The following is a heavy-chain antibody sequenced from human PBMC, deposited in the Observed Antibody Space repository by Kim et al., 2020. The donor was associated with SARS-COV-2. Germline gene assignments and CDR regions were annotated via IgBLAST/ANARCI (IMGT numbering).Heavy chain of an antibody. Sequence: SETLSLTCTVSGDSISSTGYYWGWIRQPPGKGPEWIGTIYYSGSTYYNPSLKSRVTISVDTSKNQFSLNLSSVTAADTAVYYCATSSSWYGTFQHWGQGTLVTVSS. CDR3: ATSSSWYGTFQH. J-gene: IGHJ1*01. V-gene: IGHV4-39*01. D-gene: IGHD6-13*01. CDR2: IYYSGST. CDR1: GDSISSTGYY.